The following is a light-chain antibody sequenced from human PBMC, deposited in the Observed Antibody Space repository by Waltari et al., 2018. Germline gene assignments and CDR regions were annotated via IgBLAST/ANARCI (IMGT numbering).Light chain of an antibody. J-gene: IGLJ3*02. CDR2: DVN. CDR1: SSDVGGYKY. V-gene: IGLV2-14*01. Sequence: QSALTQPASVSGSPGQSITISCTGTSSDVGGYKYVSWYQQLPGKAPKLLIYDVNRRPSGVSNRFSGSKSGNTASLTISGLQAEDEADYYGSSYTSSSTWVFGGGTKVTVL. CDR3: SSYTSSSTWV.